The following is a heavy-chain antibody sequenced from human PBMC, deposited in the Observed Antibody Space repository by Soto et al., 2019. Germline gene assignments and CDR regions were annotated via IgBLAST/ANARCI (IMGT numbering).Heavy chain of an antibody. Sequence: SGKVSCKASGGTFSSYTISWVRQAPGRGLEWMGRIIPILGIANYAQKFQGRVTITADKSTSTAYMELSSLRSEDTAVYYCARGQARYELRAYFDYWGQGTLVTGSS. V-gene: IGHV1-69*02. CDR3: ARGQARYELRAYFDY. D-gene: IGHD2-2*01. CDR2: IIPILGIA. CDR1: GGTFSSYT. J-gene: IGHJ4*02.